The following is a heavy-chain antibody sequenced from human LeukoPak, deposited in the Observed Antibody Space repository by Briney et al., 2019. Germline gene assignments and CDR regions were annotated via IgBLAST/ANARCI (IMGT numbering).Heavy chain of an antibody. CDR3: ARADELLSIDY. D-gene: IGHD3-10*01. V-gene: IGHV3-23*01. Sequence: GGSLRLSCAASGFTFSSYAMSGVRQAPGKGLDWVSAISGSGGSTYYADSVKGRFTISRDNSKNTLYLQMNSLRAEDTAVYYCARADELLSIDYWGQGTLVTVSS. CDR2: ISGSGGST. CDR1: GFTFSSYA. J-gene: IGHJ4*02.